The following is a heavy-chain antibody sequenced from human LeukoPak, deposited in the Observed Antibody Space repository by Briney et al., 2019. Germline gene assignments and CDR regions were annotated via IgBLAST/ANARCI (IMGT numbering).Heavy chain of an antibody. V-gene: IGHV4-59*01. J-gene: IGHJ5*02. CDR1: GGSISSYY. CDR2: TYYSGST. CDR3: ARDPSGSYGPNWFDP. Sequence: SETLSLTCTVSGGSISSYYWSWIRQPPGKGLEWIGYTYYSGSTNYNPSLKSRVTISVDTSKNQFSLKLSSVTAADTAVYYCARDPSGSYGPNWFDPWGQGTLVTVSS. D-gene: IGHD3-10*01.